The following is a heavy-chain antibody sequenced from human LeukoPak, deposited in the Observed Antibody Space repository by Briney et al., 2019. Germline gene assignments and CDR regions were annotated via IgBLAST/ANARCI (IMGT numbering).Heavy chain of an antibody. CDR2: INPSGGST. Sequence: ASVKVSCKASGYTFTSYYMHWVRQAPGQGLEWMGIINPSGGSTSYAQKFQGRVTMTRDTSTSTVYMELSSLRSEDTAVYYCASLRGYSYGPGEDYFDYWGQGTLVTVSS. V-gene: IGHV1-46*01. CDR3: ASLRGYSYGPGEDYFDY. J-gene: IGHJ4*02. CDR1: GYTFTSYY. D-gene: IGHD5-18*01.